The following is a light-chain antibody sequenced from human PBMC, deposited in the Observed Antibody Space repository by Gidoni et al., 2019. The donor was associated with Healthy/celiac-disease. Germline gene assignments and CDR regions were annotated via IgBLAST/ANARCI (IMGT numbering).Light chain of an antibody. Sequence: SYELTQPPSASVALGQTARITCGGNNIGSKNVHWYQQKPGQAPVLVIYRDSNRPPGIPERFSGSNSGNTATLTISRAQAGDEADYYCQVWDSSTHVVFGGGTKLTVL. CDR1: NIGSKN. J-gene: IGLJ2*01. CDR2: RDS. CDR3: QVWDSSTHVV. V-gene: IGLV3-9*01.